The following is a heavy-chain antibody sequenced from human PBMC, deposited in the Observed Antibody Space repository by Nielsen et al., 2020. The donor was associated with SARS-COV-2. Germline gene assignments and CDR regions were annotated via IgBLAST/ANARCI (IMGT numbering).Heavy chain of an antibody. CDR2: ISWNSGSI. CDR3: TLLQEHL. CDR1: GFRFDDYS. Sequence: SLKISCAASGFRFDDYSMHWVRQAPGKGLEWVSGISWNSGSIGYADSVKGRFTISRDNAKNSLYLQMNSLHQGPIGLPPGTLLQEHLWG. V-gene: IGHV3-9*01. J-gene: IGHJ6*01.